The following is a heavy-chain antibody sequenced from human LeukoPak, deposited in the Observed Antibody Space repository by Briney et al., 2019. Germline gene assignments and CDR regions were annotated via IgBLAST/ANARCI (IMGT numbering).Heavy chain of an antibody. CDR3: ARSRSGYYEDY. CDR1: GFTFDDYA. J-gene: IGHJ4*02. D-gene: IGHD5-12*01. V-gene: IGHV3-9*01. CDR2: ISWNSGSI. Sequence: GGSLRLSCAASGFTFDDYAMHWVRQAPGKGLEWVSGISWNSGSIGYADSVKGRFTISRDNAKNSLSLQLNSLSAEDTAVYYCARSRSGYYEDYWGQGTLVTVSS.